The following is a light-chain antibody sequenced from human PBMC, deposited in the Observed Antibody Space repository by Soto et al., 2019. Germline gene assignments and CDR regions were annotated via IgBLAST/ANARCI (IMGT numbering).Light chain of an antibody. J-gene: IGKJ1*01. Sequence: IVMTQSPATLSVSPWERATLSCRASQSVSSSYLAWYQQKPGQAPRLLIYGASSRATGIPDGFSGSGSGTGFTLTISGLEPEDFAVYYCQQYGSSLWTFGQGTKVDIK. CDR3: QQYGSSLWT. CDR2: GAS. V-gene: IGKV3-20*01. CDR1: QSVSSSY.